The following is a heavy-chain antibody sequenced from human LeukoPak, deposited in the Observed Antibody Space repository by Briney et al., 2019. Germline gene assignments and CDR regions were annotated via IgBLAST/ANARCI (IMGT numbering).Heavy chain of an antibody. V-gene: IGHV3-23*01. J-gene: IGHJ4*02. CDR2: TSGSGVNS. Sequence: GRSLRLSCAASAFTFRNYAMHWVRQAPGKGLEWVAATSGSGVNSYYADSVRGRFTISRDNSQNTLYLQMDSLRAEDTALYYCAKEYSGYDFDYWGQGTLVTVSS. CDR3: AKEYSGYDFDY. D-gene: IGHD5-12*01. CDR1: AFTFRNYA.